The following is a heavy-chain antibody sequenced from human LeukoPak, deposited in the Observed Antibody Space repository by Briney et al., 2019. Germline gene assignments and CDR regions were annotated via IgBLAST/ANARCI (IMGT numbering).Heavy chain of an antibody. CDR3: ARDAIVVVITTNNWFDP. CDR2: ISAYNGNT. V-gene: IGHV1-18*01. J-gene: IGHJ5*02. D-gene: IGHD3-22*01. Sequence: ASVKVSCMASGYTFTSYGISWVRQAPGQGLEWMGWISAYNGNTNYAQTLQGRGTMTTDTSTSTAYMELRSLRSDDTAVYYCARDAIVVVITTNNWFDPWGQGTLVTVSS. CDR1: GYTFTSYG.